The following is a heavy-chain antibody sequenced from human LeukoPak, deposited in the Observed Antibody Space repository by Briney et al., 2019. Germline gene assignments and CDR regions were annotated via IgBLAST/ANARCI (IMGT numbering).Heavy chain of an antibody. D-gene: IGHD7-27*01. J-gene: IGHJ3*02. CDR2: FDPEDGET. CDR3: ATEWGRAFDI. V-gene: IGHV1-24*01. Sequence: ASVKVSCKASGYTFTGYYMHWVRQAPGQGLEWMGGFDPEDGETIYAQKFQGRVTMTEDTSTDTAYMELSSLRSEDTAVYYCATEWGRAFDIWGQGTMVTVSS. CDR1: GYTFTGYY.